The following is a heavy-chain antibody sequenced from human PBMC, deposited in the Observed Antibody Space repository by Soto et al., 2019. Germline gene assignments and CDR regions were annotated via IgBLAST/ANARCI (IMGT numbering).Heavy chain of an antibody. V-gene: IGHV3-23*01. CDR2: ISGSGGST. CDR1: GFTFSSYA. Sequence: EVQLLESGGGLVQPGGSLRLSCAASGFTFSSYAMSWVRQAPGKGLEWVSAISGSGGSTYYADSVKGRFTISRDNSKNMLYLQMNSLRAEDTAVYYCAKDQEWLVSGGWFDPWCQGTLVTVSS. CDR3: AKDQEWLVSGGWFDP. J-gene: IGHJ5*02. D-gene: IGHD6-19*01.